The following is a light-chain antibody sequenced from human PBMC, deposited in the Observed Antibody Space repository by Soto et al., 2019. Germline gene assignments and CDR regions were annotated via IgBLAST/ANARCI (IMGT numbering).Light chain of an antibody. J-gene: IGLJ3*02. CDR3: SSYARNRDIL. CDR1: SSDVGGYSY. V-gene: IGLV2-8*01. CDR2: EVT. Sequence: QSVLTQPPSASGSPGQSVAISCTGTSSDVGGYSYVSWYQQHPGKAPKLMIYEVTKWPSGVPDRFSGSKSGNTASLTVSGLHAEDEAHYYCSSYARNRDILFGGGTKLTVL.